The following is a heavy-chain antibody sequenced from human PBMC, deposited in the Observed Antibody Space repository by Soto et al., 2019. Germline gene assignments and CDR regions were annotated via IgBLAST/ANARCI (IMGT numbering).Heavy chain of an antibody. J-gene: IGHJ5*02. CDR1: GFTFSSYA. V-gene: IGHV3-23*01. CDR3: AKMTAVAGNNWFDP. D-gene: IGHD6-19*01. Sequence: GGSLRLSCAASGFTFSSYAMSWVRQAPGKGLEWVSAISSGGGSTYYADSVKGRFTISRDNSKNTLYLQMNSLRAEDTAVYYCAKMTAVAGNNWFDPWGQGTLVTVSS. CDR2: ISSGGGST.